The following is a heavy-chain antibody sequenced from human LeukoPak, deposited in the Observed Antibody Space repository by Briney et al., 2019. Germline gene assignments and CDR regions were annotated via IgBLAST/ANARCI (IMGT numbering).Heavy chain of an antibody. CDR2: IYYSGST. J-gene: IGHJ3*02. V-gene: IGHV4-31*03. CDR1: GGSISSGTYY. D-gene: IGHD2-2*01. Sequence: PSETLSLTCTVSGGSISSGTYYWSWIRQHPGKGLEWIGYIYYSGSTYYNPSLKSRVTISVDTSKNQFYLKLSSVTAADTAVYCCARDWCSSTSCYDAFDIWGQGTMVTVSS. CDR3: ARDWCSSTSCYDAFDI.